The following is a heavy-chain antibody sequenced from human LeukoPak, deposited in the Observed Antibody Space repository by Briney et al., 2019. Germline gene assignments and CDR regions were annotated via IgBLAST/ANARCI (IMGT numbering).Heavy chain of an antibody. CDR3: AKSTSSWYGGPFDL. D-gene: IGHD6-13*01. CDR1: GFSFTSYG. Sequence: PGGSLRLSCAASGFSFTSYGIIWVRQAPGKGLEWVSGISGSGGSTYNADSVKGRFTISRDNSKNTLFLQMNSLRAEGTAAYYCAKSTSSWYGGPFDLWGRGTMVTVSS. V-gene: IGHV3-23*01. CDR2: ISGSGGST. J-gene: IGHJ3*01.